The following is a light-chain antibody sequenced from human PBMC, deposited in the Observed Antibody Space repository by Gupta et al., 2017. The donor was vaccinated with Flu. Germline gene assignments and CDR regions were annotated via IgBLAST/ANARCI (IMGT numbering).Light chain of an antibody. CDR2: AKD. V-gene: IGLV3-19*01. Sequence: SSPPTQHPAVSVALGQTDRITRKGDSLRNSYASWYKQKPGQAPVLVINAKDIRHSGIPDRFSGSSSGNTASFTITGAQAEDEADYYYNSRDSTDNPLAVFGGGTKLTVL. CDR3: NSRDSTDNPLAV. J-gene: IGLJ2*01. CDR1: SLRNSY.